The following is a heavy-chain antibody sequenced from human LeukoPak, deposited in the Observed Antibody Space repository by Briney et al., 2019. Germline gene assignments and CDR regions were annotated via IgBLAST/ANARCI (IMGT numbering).Heavy chain of an antibody. Sequence: ASVKVSCKASGYTFTDYYMHWMRQAPGQEPEWMGWMNPTSGGTNYAQKFQGRVTMTRDTSITTAYMELSSLRSDDTAVYYCAPRRVAADKGFDYWGQGTLVTVSS. D-gene: IGHD6-19*01. J-gene: IGHJ4*02. CDR1: GYTFTDYY. CDR3: APRRVAADKGFDY. CDR2: MNPTSGGT. V-gene: IGHV1-2*02.